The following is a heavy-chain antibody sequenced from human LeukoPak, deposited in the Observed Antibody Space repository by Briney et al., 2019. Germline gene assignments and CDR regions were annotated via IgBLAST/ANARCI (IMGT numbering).Heavy chain of an antibody. CDR2: VDYNGAT. Sequence: SETLSLTCAVSGASITTDHWNWIRQLPGKGLEWIGNVDYNGATNCNPSLKSRITISLDTSKNQFSLKLTSVTAADTALYFCTRGYYEAFDYWGQGRLVTVSS. D-gene: IGHD3-16*01. CDR1: GASITTDH. J-gene: IGHJ4*02. V-gene: IGHV4-59*01. CDR3: TRGYYEAFDY.